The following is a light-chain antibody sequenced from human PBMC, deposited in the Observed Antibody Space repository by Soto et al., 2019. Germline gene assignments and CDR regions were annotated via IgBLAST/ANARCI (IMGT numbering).Light chain of an antibody. J-gene: IGLJ1*01. CDR3: CSYAGSYTYV. CDR1: SSDVGGYNY. V-gene: IGLV2-11*01. Sequence: QSALTQPRSVSGSPGQSVTISCTGTSSDVGGYNYASWYQQHPGKAPKLIIYDVNRRPSGVPDRFSGSKSGNTASLTISGLQAEDEADYYCCSYAGSYTYVFGTGTKVTVL. CDR2: DVN.